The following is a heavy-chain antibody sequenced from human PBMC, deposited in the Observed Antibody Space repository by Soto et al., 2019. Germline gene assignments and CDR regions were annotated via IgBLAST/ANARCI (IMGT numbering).Heavy chain of an antibody. CDR2: ISYSGST. CDR1: GGSISGHY. D-gene: IGHD3-3*01. V-gene: IGHV4-59*11. Sequence: PSETLSLTCTVSGGSISGHYWSWIRQPPGKGLQYIGYISYSGSTNYNPSLKSRVTISVDTSNNQFSLRLSSVTAADTAVYYCARDVGLQHDTGYYDFWSGKKNWFDPWAQGILVTVSS. J-gene: IGHJ5*02. CDR3: ARDVGLQHDTGYYDFWSGKKNWFDP.